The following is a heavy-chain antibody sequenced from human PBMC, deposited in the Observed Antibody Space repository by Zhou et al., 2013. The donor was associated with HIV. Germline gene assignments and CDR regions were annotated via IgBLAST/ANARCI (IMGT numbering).Heavy chain of an antibody. D-gene: IGHD3-10*01. Sequence: QVQLVQSGAEVKKPGASVKVSCKASGYTFIDYGISWVRQAPGQGLEWMGWISAYNGNTNYAQKLQGRVTMTTDTSTSTAYMELRSLRSDDTAVYYCARDTGPVWVRGGSRDYFDYVGTEGTLVTV. J-gene: IGHJ4*02. CDR1: GYTFIDYG. CDR2: ISAYNGNT. CDR3: ARDTGPVWVRGGSRDYFDY. V-gene: IGHV1-18*01.